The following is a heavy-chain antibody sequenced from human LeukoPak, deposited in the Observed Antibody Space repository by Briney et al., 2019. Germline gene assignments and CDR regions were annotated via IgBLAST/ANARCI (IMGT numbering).Heavy chain of an antibody. CDR1: GGSFSGYY. D-gene: IGHD5-24*01. J-gene: IGHJ4*02. Sequence: SETLSLTCAVYGGSFSGYYWSWSRKPPANGLEWIGEINHSGSTNYSQYLKSRVTISVDTSKNQFSLKLSSVTAADTAVYYCASKSTISDWGQGTLVTVSS. CDR2: INHSGST. CDR3: ASKSTISD. V-gene: IGHV4-34*01.